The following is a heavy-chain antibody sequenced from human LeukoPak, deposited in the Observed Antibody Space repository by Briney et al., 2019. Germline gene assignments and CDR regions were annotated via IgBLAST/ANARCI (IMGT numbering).Heavy chain of an antibody. Sequence: PSETLSLTCAVYGGSFSGYYWSWIRQPPGKGLEWIGEINHSGSTNYNPSLKSRVTISVDTSKNQFSLKLSSVTAADTAVYYCAGVPLGHDSSGYSIDYWGQGTLVTVSS. CDR3: AGVPLGHDSSGYSIDY. CDR1: GGSFSGYY. D-gene: IGHD3-22*01. CDR2: INHSGST. V-gene: IGHV4-34*01. J-gene: IGHJ4*02.